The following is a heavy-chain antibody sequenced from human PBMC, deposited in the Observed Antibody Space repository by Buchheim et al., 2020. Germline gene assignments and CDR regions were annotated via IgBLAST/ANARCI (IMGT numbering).Heavy chain of an antibody. CDR2: ISSSGSTK. Sequence: EVQLVESGGGLVLPGGSLRLSCAVAGFTFSSFEVNWVRQAPGKGLEWVSYISSSGSTKYYADSVKGRFTISRDNAENSMYLQMNSLRVEDTAAYYCASLKGRTGTGYGMDVWGQGTT. CDR3: ASLKGRTGTGYGMDV. J-gene: IGHJ6*02. CDR1: GFTFSSFE. D-gene: IGHD1-1*01. V-gene: IGHV3-48*03.